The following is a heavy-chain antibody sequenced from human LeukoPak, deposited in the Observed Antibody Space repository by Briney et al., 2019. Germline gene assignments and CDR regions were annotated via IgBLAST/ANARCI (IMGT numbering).Heavy chain of an antibody. Sequence: GGSLRLSCAASGFTFSNYAMSWVRQAPGKGLAWVSSINYSGTNMYYAASVRGRFTISRDDSKNTVYLQVNSLRAEDTALYYCAKKASGRYYYFDSWGQGTLVTVSS. CDR3: AKKASGRYYYFDS. CDR1: GFTFSNYA. V-gene: IGHV3-23*05. D-gene: IGHD3-10*01. CDR2: INYSGTNM. J-gene: IGHJ4*02.